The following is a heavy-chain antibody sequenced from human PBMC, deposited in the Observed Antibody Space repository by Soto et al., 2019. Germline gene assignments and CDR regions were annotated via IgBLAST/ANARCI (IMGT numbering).Heavy chain of an antibody. V-gene: IGHV3-30*18. Sequence: QVQLVESGGGVVQPGRSLRLSCAASGFTFSSYGMHWVRQAPGKGLEWVAVISYDGSNKYYADSVKGRFTISGDNSKNTLYLQMNSLRAEDTAVYYCAKVSRGESGFDYWGQGTLVTVSS. CDR1: GFTFSSYG. D-gene: IGHD3-16*01. CDR2: ISYDGSNK. CDR3: AKVSRGESGFDY. J-gene: IGHJ4*02.